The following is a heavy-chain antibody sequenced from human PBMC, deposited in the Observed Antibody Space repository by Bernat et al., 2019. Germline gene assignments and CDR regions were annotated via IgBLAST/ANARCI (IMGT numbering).Heavy chain of an antibody. J-gene: IGHJ6*02. D-gene: IGHD6-25*01. CDR1: GYTFSNYA. V-gene: IGHV1-3*05. Sequence: QVQLVQSGAEEKKPGASVKVSCRASGYTFSNYAMHWVRQAPGQRLEWMGWINAVNGYTKYSQRFQGRVTITRDTSASTAYMELSSLRPEDTAVYYCAKDDFGYPATAYGMDVWGQGTTVTVSS. CDR3: AKDDFGYPATAYGMDV. CDR2: INAVNGYT.